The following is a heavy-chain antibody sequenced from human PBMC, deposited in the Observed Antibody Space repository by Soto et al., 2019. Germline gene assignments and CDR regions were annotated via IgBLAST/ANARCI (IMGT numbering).Heavy chain of an antibody. CDR1: GGSINSGGYY. D-gene: IGHD5-18*01. CDR3: ARGVDTADYYYGLDV. J-gene: IGHJ6*02. V-gene: IGHV4-31*02. Sequence: PSETLSLTCTVSGGSINSGGYYWSWIRQHPGKGLEWIGYIYYSGSTYYNPSLKSRVTISVDTSKNQFSLKLSSVTAADTAVYYCARGVDTADYYYGLDVWGQGTTVTVSS. CDR2: IYYSGST.